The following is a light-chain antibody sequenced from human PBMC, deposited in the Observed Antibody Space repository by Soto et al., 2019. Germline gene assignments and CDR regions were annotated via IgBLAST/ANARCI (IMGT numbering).Light chain of an antibody. J-gene: IGKJ1*01. Sequence: DIQMTQSPSTLSASVGDRVTITCRASQSSGSLLAWYQQKPGKAPKLLIYKASSLESGVPSRFSGSGSGTEFTLTLSSLQPDDFATDYCQQYNSYSPWTFGQGTKVEIK. CDR1: QSSGSL. CDR2: KAS. V-gene: IGKV1-5*03. CDR3: QQYNSYSPWT.